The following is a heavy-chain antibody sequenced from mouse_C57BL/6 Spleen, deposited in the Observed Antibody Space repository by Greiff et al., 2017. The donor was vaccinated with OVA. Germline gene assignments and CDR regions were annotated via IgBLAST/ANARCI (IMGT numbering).Heavy chain of an antibody. CDR3: ARGEIYYGSTYYYAMDY. V-gene: IGHV1-74*01. J-gene: IGHJ4*01. CDR1: GYTFTSYW. Sequence: QVQLQQPGAELVKPGASVKVSCKASGYTFTSYWMHWVKQRPGQGLEWIGRIHPSDSDTNYNQKFKGKATLTVDKSSSTAYMQLSSLTSEDSAVYYCARGEIYYGSTYYYAMDYWGQGTSVTVSS. CDR2: IHPSDSDT. D-gene: IGHD1-1*01.